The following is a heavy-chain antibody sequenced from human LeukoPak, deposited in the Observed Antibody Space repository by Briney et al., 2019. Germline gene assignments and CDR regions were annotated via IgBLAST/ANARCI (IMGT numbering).Heavy chain of an antibody. CDR1: GFTFSSYG. D-gene: IGHD3-10*01. CDR3: AKDLSKGLLYRRGMYYFDY. V-gene: IGHV3-30*02. CDR2: IHHDGSNK. J-gene: IGHJ4*02. Sequence: PGGSLRLSCAASGFTFSSYGMHWVRQAPGKGLDWVAFIHHDGSNKYYADSVKGRFTISRDNSKNTLYLQMNSLRAEDTAVYYCAKDLSKGLLYRRGMYYFDYWGQGTLVTVSS.